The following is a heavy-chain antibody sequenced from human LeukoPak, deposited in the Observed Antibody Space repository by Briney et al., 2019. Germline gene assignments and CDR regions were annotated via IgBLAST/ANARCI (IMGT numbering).Heavy chain of an antibody. Sequence: ASVKVSCKASAYTFTSYYIHWVRQAPGQGLEWMGIINPNGGSTSYAQKFQGSVTMTRNPSISTAYMELSSLKSEDTAVYYCARESGFYGSGSRYWGQGTLVTVSS. J-gene: IGHJ4*02. CDR2: INPNGGST. V-gene: IGHV1-46*01. D-gene: IGHD3-10*01. CDR1: AYTFTSYY. CDR3: ARESGFYGSGSRY.